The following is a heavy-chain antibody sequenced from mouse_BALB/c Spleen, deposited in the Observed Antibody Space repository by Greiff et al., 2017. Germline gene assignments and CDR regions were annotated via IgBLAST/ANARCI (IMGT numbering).Heavy chain of an antibody. V-gene: IGHV1S127*01. CDR1: GYTFTSYW. CDR2: IDPSDSYT. Sequence: VQLQQPGAELVKSGASVKMSCKASGYTFTSYWMHWVKQRPGQGLEWIGVIDPSDSYTSYNQKFKGKATLTVDTSSSTAYMQLSSLTSEDAAVYYCTRQSFGTTSRSTWFAYWGQGALVTVSA. J-gene: IGHJ3*01. D-gene: IGHD1-2*01. CDR3: TRQSFGTTSRSTWFAY.